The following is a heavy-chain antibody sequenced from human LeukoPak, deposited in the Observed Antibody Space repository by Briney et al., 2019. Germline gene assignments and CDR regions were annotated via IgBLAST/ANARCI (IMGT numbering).Heavy chain of an antibody. CDR1: GYSIRSGHY. CDR2: IFHSENT. D-gene: IGHD6-13*01. V-gene: IGHV4-38-2*02. Sequence: SETLSLTCTVSGYSIRSGHYWGWIRQPPGKGLEWIGNIFHSENTYYNPSLKSRVTISLDTSKNQFSLKLNSVTAADTAVYYCARASDFYNSRWDTPNVYFDSWGQGALVTVSS. J-gene: IGHJ4*02. CDR3: ARASDFYNSRWDTPNVYFDS.